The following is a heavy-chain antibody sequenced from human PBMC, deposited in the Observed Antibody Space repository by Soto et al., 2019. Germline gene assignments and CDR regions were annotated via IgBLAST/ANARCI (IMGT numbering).Heavy chain of an antibody. CDR2: VFSAGHT. V-gene: IGHV3-66*01. Sequence: EVQLVESGGGLVQPGESLRLSCAASGFTVSNSFLNWVRQAPGKGLERVAIVFSAGHTFHADSVKGRFSISGDNSKNTLYLQMNSLRAEDTAVYYCARGDFEQWGQGTLVTVSS. CDR1: GFTVSNSF. J-gene: IGHJ4*02. CDR3: ARGDFEQ.